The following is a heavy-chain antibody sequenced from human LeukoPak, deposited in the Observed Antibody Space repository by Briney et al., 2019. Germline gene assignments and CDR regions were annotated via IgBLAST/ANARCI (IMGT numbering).Heavy chain of an antibody. Sequence: LVKVSCKASGGTFSTFGITWVRQAPGQGLEWMGGTIPIFGAKHYAQKFRGRVTFTADNSTTTTFMELSSLRSEDTALYFCASYSNWGDFDSWGQGTLVTVSS. D-gene: IGHD7-27*01. CDR2: TIPIFGAK. CDR3: ASYSNWGDFDS. CDR1: GGTFSTFG. J-gene: IGHJ4*02. V-gene: IGHV1-69*06.